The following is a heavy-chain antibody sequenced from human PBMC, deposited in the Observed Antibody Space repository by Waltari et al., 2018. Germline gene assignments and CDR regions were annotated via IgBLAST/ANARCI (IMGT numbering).Heavy chain of an antibody. V-gene: IGHV5-51*01. CDR2: IYPGDSET. D-gene: IGHD1-26*01. Sequence: DVQLVQSGAEVKKPGESLKISCQVSGYPFTNYWIGWVRQLPGKGLEWMGIIYPGDSETTYSPSFEGRVTISVDKSTSTAYLQWSSLKASDTAMYYCVRQVGTNWLDPWGQGTQVTVSS. CDR1: GYPFTNYW. CDR3: VRQVGTNWLDP. J-gene: IGHJ5*02.